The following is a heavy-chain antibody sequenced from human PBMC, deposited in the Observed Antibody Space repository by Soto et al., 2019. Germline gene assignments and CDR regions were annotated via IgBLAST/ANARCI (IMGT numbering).Heavy chain of an antibody. CDR3: AMLHSSSSSYYYYGMDV. CDR2: INPNRGGT. J-gene: IGHJ6*02. Sequence: ASVKVSCKASGYTFTGYYMHWVRQAPGQGLEWMGWINPNRGGTNYAQKFQGRVTMTRDTSISTAYMELSRLRSDDTAVYYCAMLHSSSSSYYYYGMDVWGQGTTVTVSS. V-gene: IGHV1-2*02. CDR1: GYTFTGYY. D-gene: IGHD6-6*01.